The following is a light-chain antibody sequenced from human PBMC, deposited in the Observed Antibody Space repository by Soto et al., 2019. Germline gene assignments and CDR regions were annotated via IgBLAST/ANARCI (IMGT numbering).Light chain of an antibody. Sequence: EIVLQQSPGALSLSPGERATLSGRASQSVSSRLAWYQQKPGQAPRLLISGASSRATGIPDRFSGSGSATDFTLTISRLEPEDFALYYCQQYGSSPITVGQGTRLEIK. V-gene: IGKV3-20*01. CDR2: GAS. CDR1: QSVSSR. J-gene: IGKJ5*01. CDR3: QQYGSSPIT.